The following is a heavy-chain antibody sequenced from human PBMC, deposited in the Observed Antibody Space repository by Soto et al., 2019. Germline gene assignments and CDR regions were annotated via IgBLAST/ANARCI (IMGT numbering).Heavy chain of an antibody. CDR3: ARGPYDSSGYDDY. CDR1: GGTFSSYA. D-gene: IGHD3-22*01. V-gene: IGHV1-69*06. CDR2: IIPIFGTA. J-gene: IGHJ4*02. Sequence: VSCKASGGTFSSYAISWVRQAPGQGLEWMGGIIPIFGTANYAQKFQGRVTITADKSTSTAYMELSSLRSEDTAVYYCARGPYDSSGYDDYWGQGTQVTVSS.